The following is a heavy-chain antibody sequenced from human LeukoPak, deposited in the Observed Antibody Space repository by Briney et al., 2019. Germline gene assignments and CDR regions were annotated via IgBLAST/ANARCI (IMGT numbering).Heavy chain of an antibody. J-gene: IGHJ4*02. CDR3: ARDRRSDDSSGYPY. CDR1: GYPFTTYD. D-gene: IGHD3-22*01. CDR2: ISPYDGKT. V-gene: IGHV1-18*01. Sequence: GASVKVSCKASGYPFTTYDINWVRQAPGQGLEWMGWISPYDGKTRYSQKFQGRVTMTTDTSTSTAYLEMRSPRSDDTAIYYCARDRRSDDSSGYPYGGQGTLVTVSS.